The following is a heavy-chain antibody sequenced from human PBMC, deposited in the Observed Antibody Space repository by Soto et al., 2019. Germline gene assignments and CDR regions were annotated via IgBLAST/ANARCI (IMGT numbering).Heavy chain of an antibody. V-gene: IGHV3-9*01. CDR2: ISWSGVYT. Sequence: EVQLVESGGGLVHPGRSLRLSCAASEFTFDDYAMHWVRQAPGKGLGWVAFISWSGVYTGYADSVKGRFTISRDNAKNSLYLEMNSLRPEDTALYYCVKDKSLGGEASTYYFDFWGQGTLVTVSS. CDR1: EFTFDDYA. CDR3: VKDKSLGGEASTYYFDF. J-gene: IGHJ4*02. D-gene: IGHD2-21*01.